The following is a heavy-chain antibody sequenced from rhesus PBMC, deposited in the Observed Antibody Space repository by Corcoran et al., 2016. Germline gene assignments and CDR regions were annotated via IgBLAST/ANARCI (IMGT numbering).Heavy chain of an antibody. D-gene: IGHD2-8*01. J-gene: IGHJ4*01. CDR1: GFTFGDYG. CDR2: ISSASSYI. CDR3: TRGYCSGGVCYYYFDY. Sequence: GGSLRLSCAASGFTFGDYGMHWVRQAPGKGLEWVSSISSASSYIYYADSVKGRFTISRDNAKNSLSLQMSSLRAEDTAVYYCTRGYCSGGVCYYYFDYWGQGVVVTVSS. V-gene: IGHV3-183*01.